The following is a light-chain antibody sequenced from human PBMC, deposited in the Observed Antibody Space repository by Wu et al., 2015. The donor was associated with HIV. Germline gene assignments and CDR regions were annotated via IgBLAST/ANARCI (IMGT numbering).Light chain of an antibody. J-gene: IGKJ3*01. V-gene: IGKV3-20*01. CDR1: QSVSSSF. Sequence: ATLSCRASQSVSSSFLAWYQQKPGQSPRLLIYGASSSATGIPDRFSGSGSGTDFTLTISRLEPEDFAVYYCQHQPFTFGPGTKVDIK. CDR2: GAS. CDR3: QHQPFT.